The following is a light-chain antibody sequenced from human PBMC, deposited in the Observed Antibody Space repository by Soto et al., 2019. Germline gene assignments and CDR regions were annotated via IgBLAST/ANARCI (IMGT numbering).Light chain of an antibody. Sequence: DIQMTQSPSTLSASGGDRLTITCRASQSISSWLAWYQQKPGKAPKLLIYDASSLESGVQSRFSGSGSGTEFTLTISSLQPDDFATYYCQQYNSYSITFGQGTRLE. V-gene: IGKV1-5*01. J-gene: IGKJ5*01. CDR3: QQYNSYSIT. CDR1: QSISSW. CDR2: DAS.